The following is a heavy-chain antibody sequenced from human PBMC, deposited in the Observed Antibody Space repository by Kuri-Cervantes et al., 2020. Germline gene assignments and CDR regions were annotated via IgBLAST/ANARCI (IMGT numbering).Heavy chain of an antibody. Sequence: SETLSLTCTDSGGSISSSSYYWGWIRQPPGKGLEWIGSIYYSGSTYYNPSLESRVTISVDTSKNQFSLKLSSVTAADTAVYYCASGRAEWLVPAMVRKRRNYWGQGTLVTVSS. CDR2: IYYSGST. V-gene: IGHV4-39*01. J-gene: IGHJ4*02. CDR3: ASGRAEWLVPAMVRKRRNY. CDR1: GGSISSSSYY. D-gene: IGHD6-19*01.